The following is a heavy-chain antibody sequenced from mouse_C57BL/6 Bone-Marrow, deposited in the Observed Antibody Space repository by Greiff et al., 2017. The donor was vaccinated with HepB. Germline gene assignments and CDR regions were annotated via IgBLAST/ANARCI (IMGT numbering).Heavy chain of an antibody. CDR3: TRESDYGFAY. D-gene: IGHD2-4*01. Sequence: DVMLVESGEGLVKPGGSLKLSCAASGFTFSSYAMSWVRQTPEKRLEWVAYISSGGDYIYYADTVKGRFTISRDNARNTLYLQMSSLKSEDTAMYYCTRESDYGFAYWGQGTLVTVSA. V-gene: IGHV5-9-1*02. CDR1: GFTFSSYA. J-gene: IGHJ3*01. CDR2: ISSGGDYI.